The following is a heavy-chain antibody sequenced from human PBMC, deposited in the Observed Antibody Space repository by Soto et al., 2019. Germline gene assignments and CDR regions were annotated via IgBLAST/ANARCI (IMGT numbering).Heavy chain of an antibody. Sequence: QVQLQESGPGLVKPSETLSLTCTVSGGSISSYYWSWIRQPPGKVLEWIGYIYYSGTTNYNPSLKSRVTISVDTSQNQLSLKLISVTAADTAVYYCARRYGGNLDYWGQGTLVTVSS. D-gene: IGHD1-26*01. V-gene: IGHV4-59*08. J-gene: IGHJ4*02. CDR2: IYYSGTT. CDR1: GGSISSYY. CDR3: ARRYGGNLDY.